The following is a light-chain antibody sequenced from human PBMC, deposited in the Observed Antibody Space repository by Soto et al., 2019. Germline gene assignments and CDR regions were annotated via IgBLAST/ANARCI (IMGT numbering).Light chain of an antibody. J-gene: IGLJ1*01. Sequence: QSVLTQPPSASGTPGQRVTVSCSGSGSNIASNTVNWYQQLPGTAPKLLIYSNDQRPSGVPDRFSASKSGTSASLAISGLQSEDEADYYCASWDGSLNGHVFGTGTKVTVL. V-gene: IGLV1-44*01. CDR1: GSNIASNT. CDR2: SND. CDR3: ASWDGSLNGHV.